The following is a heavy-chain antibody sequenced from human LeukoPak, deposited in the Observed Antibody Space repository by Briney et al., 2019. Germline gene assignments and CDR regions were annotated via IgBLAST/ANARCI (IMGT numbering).Heavy chain of an antibody. CDR3: ARESSSTCYYYYYMDV. V-gene: IGHV4-61*02. J-gene: IGHJ6*03. CDR2: IYTSGST. D-gene: IGHD2-2*01. CDR1: GGSISSGSYY. Sequence: SETLSLTCTVSGGSISSGSYYWGWIRQPAGKGLEWIGRIYTSGSTNYNPSLQSRVTISVHTSKHQFSLKLSSVTAADTAVYYCARESSSTCYYYYYMDVWGKGTTVTVSS.